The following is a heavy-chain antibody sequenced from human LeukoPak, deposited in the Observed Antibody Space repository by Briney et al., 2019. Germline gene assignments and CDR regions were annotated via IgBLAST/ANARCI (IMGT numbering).Heavy chain of an antibody. CDR2: IYTSGST. D-gene: IGHD3-22*01. CDR3: ARAQGSSGLNWFDP. J-gene: IGHJ5*02. V-gene: IGHV4-4*07. Sequence: SETLSLTCTVSGGSISSYYWSWIRQPAGKGLERIGRIYTSGSTNYNPSLKSRVTMSVDTSKNQFSLKLSSVTAADTAVYYCARAQGSSGLNWFDPWGQGTLVTVSS. CDR1: GGSISSYY.